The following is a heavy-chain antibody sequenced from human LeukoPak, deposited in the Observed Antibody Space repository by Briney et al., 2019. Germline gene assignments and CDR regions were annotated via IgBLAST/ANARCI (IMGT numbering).Heavy chain of an antibody. CDR3: ARDSSGNDY. D-gene: IGHD6-19*01. CDR1: GFTFSSYW. J-gene: IGHJ4*02. V-gene: IGHV3-7*01. CDR2: IKEDGSEK. Sequence: GGSLRLSCVASGFTFSSYWMGWVRQTPGKGLEWVANIKEDGSEKYYVDSVKGRFTISRDNAKNSLYLEMSNLRAEDTAVYYCARDSSGNDYWGQGTLVTVSS.